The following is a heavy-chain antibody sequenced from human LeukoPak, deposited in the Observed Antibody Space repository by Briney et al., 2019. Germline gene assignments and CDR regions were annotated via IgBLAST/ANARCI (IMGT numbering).Heavy chain of an antibody. CDR1: GDSISSGNSY. Sequence: SETLSLTCTVSGDSISSGNSYWTWIRQPPGKGLEWIGYISHSGTTFYNSPIRSRVTISLDRSKNQFSLKLTSVTAADTAVYYCTRGGYYGSGVDAFDIWGQGTMVTVSS. V-gene: IGHV4-30-2*01. D-gene: IGHD3-10*01. CDR2: ISHSGTT. CDR3: TRGGYYGSGVDAFDI. J-gene: IGHJ3*02.